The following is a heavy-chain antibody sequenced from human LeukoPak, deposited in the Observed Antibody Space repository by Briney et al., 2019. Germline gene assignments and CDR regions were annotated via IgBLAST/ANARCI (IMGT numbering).Heavy chain of an antibody. V-gene: IGHV3-53*01. CDR1: GFTVSSNY. CDR3: AAVMIYSSGDFSFDY. CDR2: IYSGGST. D-gene: IGHD6-19*01. J-gene: IGHJ4*02. Sequence: GGSLRLSCAASGFTVSSNYMSWVRQAPGKGLEGVSVIYSGGSTYYADSVKGRFTISRDNSKNTLYLQMNSLRAGDTAVYYCAAVMIYSSGDFSFDYWGQGTLVTVSS.